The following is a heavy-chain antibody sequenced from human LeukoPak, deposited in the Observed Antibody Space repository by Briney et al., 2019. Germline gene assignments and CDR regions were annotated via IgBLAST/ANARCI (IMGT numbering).Heavy chain of an antibody. CDR3: ARGRYSYGSKTTIDF. CDR1: GGSISRYY. D-gene: IGHD5-18*01. CDR2: IYYSGST. V-gene: IGHV4-59*01. J-gene: IGHJ4*02. Sequence: SETLSLTCTVSGGSISRYYWTWIRQPPGKGLEWIGYIYYSGSTSYSPSLKSRVTISVDTSKNQFSLKMSSVTAADTAVYYCARGRYSYGSKTTIDFWGQGAPVTVPS.